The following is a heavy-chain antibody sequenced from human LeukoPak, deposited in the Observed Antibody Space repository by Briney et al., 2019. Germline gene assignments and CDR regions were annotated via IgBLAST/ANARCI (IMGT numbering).Heavy chain of an antibody. V-gene: IGHV1-2*02. CDR1: GYTFTDYY. Sequence: ASVKLSFKASGYTFTDYYMNWVRQAPGQGLEWMGWIHPNSGGTNYAQKFQGRVTMTRDTSISTAYMELSRLTFDDTAVYYCGRKSASRKTSEFDYWGQGTLVTVSS. CDR2: IHPNSGGT. D-gene: IGHD2-2*01. J-gene: IGHJ4*02. CDR3: GRKSASRKTSEFDY.